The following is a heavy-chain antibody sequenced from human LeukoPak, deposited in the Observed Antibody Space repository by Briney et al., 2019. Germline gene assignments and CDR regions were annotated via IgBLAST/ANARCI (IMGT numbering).Heavy chain of an antibody. CDR2: IASETYGGTA. CDR3: TRDQTPYY. V-gene: IGHV3-49*04. Sequence: GGSLRLSCTASGFTFGDYAMTWVRQAPGKGLEWVGFIASETYGGTAEYAASVKGRFTISRDDSKSIAYMQMNSLKTEDTAVYYCTRDQTPYYWGQGTLVTVSS. J-gene: IGHJ4*02. CDR1: GFTFGDYA.